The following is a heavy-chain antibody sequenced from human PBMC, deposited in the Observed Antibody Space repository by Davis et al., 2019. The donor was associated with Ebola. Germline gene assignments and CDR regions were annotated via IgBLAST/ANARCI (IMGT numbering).Heavy chain of an antibody. CDR1: GFTFSSYA. Sequence: PGGSLRLSCAASGFTFSSYAMHWVRQAPGKGLEWVAVISYDGSNKYYADSVKGRFTISRDNSKNTLYLQMNSLRAEDTAVYYCAKDMKWLTPEWFDPWGQGTLVTVSS. D-gene: IGHD6-19*01. CDR3: AKDMKWLTPEWFDP. J-gene: IGHJ5*02. CDR2: ISYDGSNK. V-gene: IGHV3-30*04.